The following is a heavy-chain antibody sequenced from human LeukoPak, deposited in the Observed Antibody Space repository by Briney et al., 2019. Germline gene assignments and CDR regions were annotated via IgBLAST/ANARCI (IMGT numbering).Heavy chain of an antibody. D-gene: IGHD4-11*01. CDR3: ARDDTVRKLDY. V-gene: IGHV3-23*01. J-gene: IGHJ4*02. Sequence: PGGSLRLSCAASRFTFSSYAMSWVRQAPGRGLEWVSTISGGGGSTYYSDSVKGRFTISRDNAKNSLYLHMNSLRAEDTAVYYCARDDTVRKLDYWGQGSLVIVSS. CDR2: ISGGGGST. CDR1: RFTFSSYA.